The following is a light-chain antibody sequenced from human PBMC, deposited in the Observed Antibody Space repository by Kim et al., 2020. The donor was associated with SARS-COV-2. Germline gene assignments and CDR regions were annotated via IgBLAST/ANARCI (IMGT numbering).Light chain of an antibody. Sequence: EIVLTQSPGTLSLSPGEKATLACRASESVDSNYLAWYQQKPGQAPSLLIYAASSRATDIPDRFSGGGSGTDFTLTISRLEPEDFAVYYCQQHDFSLGLTFGGGTKVDIK. CDR1: ESVDSNY. J-gene: IGKJ4*01. CDR2: AAS. V-gene: IGKV3-20*01. CDR3: QQHDFSLGLT.